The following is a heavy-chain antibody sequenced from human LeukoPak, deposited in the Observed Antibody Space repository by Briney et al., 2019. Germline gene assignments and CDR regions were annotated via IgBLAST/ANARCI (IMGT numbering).Heavy chain of an antibody. J-gene: IGHJ4*02. CDR2: MKQDGSEK. V-gene: IGHV3-7*01. Sequence: GGSLRLSCAASGFTFSSYEMSWVRQAPGKGPEWVANMKQDGSEKFYMDSVKGRFTISRDNANNSLYLQMNNLSAEDTAVYYCARDSSDGGTSSYRQSDYWGQGTLVTVSS. CDR1: GFTFSSYE. CDR3: ARDSSDGGTSSYRQSDY. D-gene: IGHD3-16*02.